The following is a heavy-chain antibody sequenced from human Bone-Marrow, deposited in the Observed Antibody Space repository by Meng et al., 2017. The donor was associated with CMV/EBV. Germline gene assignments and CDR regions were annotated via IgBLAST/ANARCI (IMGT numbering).Heavy chain of an antibody. CDR2: IIPIFGTA. Sequence: SGGTFSSYAIRWVRQAPGQGLEWMGGIIPIFGTANYAQKFQGRVTITTDESTSTAYMELSSLRSEDTAVYYCARSSSQNSGWTLFDYWGQGTLVTVSS. V-gene: IGHV1-69*05. CDR3: ARSSSQNSGWTLFDY. CDR1: GGTFSSYA. J-gene: IGHJ4*02. D-gene: IGHD6-19*01.